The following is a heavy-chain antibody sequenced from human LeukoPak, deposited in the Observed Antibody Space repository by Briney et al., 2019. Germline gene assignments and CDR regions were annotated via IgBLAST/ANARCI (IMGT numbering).Heavy chain of an antibody. Sequence: GGSLRLSCAASGFTFHDYAMHWVRQAPVKGLERVSGNSWNSGSIGYADSVKGRFTISRDNAKNSLYLQMNSLRAEDTALYYGAKDGATYYYGSGSYYDYWGQGTLVTVSS. CDR2: NSWNSGSI. CDR1: GFTFHDYA. V-gene: IGHV3-9*01. D-gene: IGHD3-10*01. J-gene: IGHJ4*02. CDR3: AKDGATYYYGSGSYYDY.